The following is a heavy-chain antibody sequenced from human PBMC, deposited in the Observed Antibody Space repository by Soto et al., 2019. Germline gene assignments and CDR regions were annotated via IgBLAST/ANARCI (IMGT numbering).Heavy chain of an antibody. CDR1: GGSFSGYY. V-gene: IGHV4-34*01. D-gene: IGHD3-3*01. CDR2: INHSGST. J-gene: IGHJ6*02. CDR3: ARGRPKADFWSGSPALYYGMDV. Sequence: SETLSLTCAVYGGSFSGYYWSWIRQPPGKGLEWIGEINHSGSTNYNPSLKSRVTISVDTSKNQFSLKLSSVTAADTAVYYCARGRPKADFWSGSPALYYGMDVWGQGTAVTVSS.